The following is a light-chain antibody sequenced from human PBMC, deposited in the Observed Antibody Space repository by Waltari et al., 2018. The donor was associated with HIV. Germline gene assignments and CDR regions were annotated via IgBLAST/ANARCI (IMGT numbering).Light chain of an antibody. CDR2: WAS. CDR1: QSLLDSSNNKNY. J-gene: IGKJ4*01. V-gene: IGKV4-1*01. CDR3: QQYYIVPLT. Sequence: DIVMTKYPDSLPVSLGERATINCKSHQSLLDSSNNKNYLTWYQKKPRQPPKLLIYWASTRESGVPDRFSGGGSGTNFTLAISSLQAEDVAVYYCQQYYIVPLTFGGGTRVEIK.